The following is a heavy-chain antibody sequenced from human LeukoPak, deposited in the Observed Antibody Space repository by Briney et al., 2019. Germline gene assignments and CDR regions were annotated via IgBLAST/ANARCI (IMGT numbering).Heavy chain of an antibody. D-gene: IGHD3-22*01. CDR1: GGSFSGYY. V-gene: IGHV4-34*01. Sequence: SETLSLTCAVYGGSFSGYYWSWIRQPPGKGLEWIGEIKHSGSTNYNPSLKSRVTISVDTSKNQFSLKLSSVTAADTAVYYCAPPKYYDSSGYYTWGQGTLVTVSS. J-gene: IGHJ5*02. CDR3: APPKYYDSSGYYT. CDR2: IKHSGST.